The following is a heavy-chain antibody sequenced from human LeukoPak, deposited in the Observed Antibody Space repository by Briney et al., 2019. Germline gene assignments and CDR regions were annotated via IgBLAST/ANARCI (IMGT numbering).Heavy chain of an antibody. CDR1: GFTFSSYG. CDR3: AKGNDIGGYYYPHFDY. V-gene: IGHV3-30*18. J-gene: IGHJ4*02. Sequence: GGSLRLSCAASGFTFSSYGMHWVRQAPGKGLEWVAVISSDGNNKNYVDSVKGRFTFSRDNSKNTLYLQMNSLRAEDTAVYYCAKGNDIGGYYYPHFDYWGRGTLVTVSS. D-gene: IGHD3-22*01. CDR2: ISSDGNNK.